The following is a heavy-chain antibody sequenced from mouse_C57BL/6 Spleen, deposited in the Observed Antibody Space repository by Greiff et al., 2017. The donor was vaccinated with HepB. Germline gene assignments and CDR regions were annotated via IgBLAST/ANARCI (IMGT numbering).Heavy chain of an antibody. CDR1: GFTFSSYG. CDR3: ARQGVLGGFDY. D-gene: IGHD3-3*01. CDR2: ISSGGSYT. V-gene: IGHV5-6*01. Sequence: EVQGVESGGDLVKPGGSLKLSCAASGFTFSSYGMSWVRQTPDKRLEWVATISSGGSYTYYPDSVKGRFTISRDNAKNTLYLQMSSLKSEDTAMYYCARQGVLGGFDYWGQGTTLTVSS. J-gene: IGHJ2*01.